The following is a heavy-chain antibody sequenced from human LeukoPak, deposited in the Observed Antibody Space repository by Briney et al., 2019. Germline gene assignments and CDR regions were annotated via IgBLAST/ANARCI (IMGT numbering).Heavy chain of an antibody. Sequence: SETLSLTCTVSGGSISSYYWSWVRQPPGKGLEWIGYIYYSGSTNYNPSLKSRVTISVDTSKNQFSLKLSSVTAADTAVYYCARALATKGPHDYWGQGTLVTVSS. D-gene: IGHD5-24*01. CDR3: ARALATKGPHDY. CDR2: IYYSGST. V-gene: IGHV4-59*01. CDR1: GGSISSYY. J-gene: IGHJ4*02.